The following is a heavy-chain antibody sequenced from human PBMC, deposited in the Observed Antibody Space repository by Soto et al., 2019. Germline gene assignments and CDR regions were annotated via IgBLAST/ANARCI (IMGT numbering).Heavy chain of an antibody. CDR1: GFTFSSYG. J-gene: IGHJ6*02. V-gene: IGHV3-30*18. D-gene: IGHD6-25*01. CDR3: AKDRRPNYYYGIDV. CDR2: LSFDGSNK. Sequence: QVQLVESGGGVVQPGRSLRLSCAASGFTFSSYGMHWVRQAPGKGLEWVAVLSFDGSNKYYADSVKGRFTISRDNSKSTLYLQMNCLRAEDTAVYYCAKDRRPNYYYGIDVWGQGTTVTVSS.